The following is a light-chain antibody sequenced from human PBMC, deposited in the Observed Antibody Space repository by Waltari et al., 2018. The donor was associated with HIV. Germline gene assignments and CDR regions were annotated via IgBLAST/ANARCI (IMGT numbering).Light chain of an antibody. J-gene: IGKJ4*01. CDR1: QSVSSSY. CDR2: GAS. Sequence: EIVLTQSPGTLSLSPGERATLSCRASQSVSSSYLAWYQQKPDQAPRLLIYGASSRATGIPDRFSGSGSVTDFTLTISRLEPEDFAVYYCQQYGSSPVTFGGGTKVEIK. CDR3: QQYGSSPVT. V-gene: IGKV3-20*01.